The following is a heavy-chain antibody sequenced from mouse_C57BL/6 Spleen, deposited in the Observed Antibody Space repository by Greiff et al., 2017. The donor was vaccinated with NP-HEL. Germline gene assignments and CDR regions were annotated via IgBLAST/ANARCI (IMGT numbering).Heavy chain of an antibody. Sequence: EVKLMESEGGLVQPGSSMKLSCTASGFTFSDYYMAWVRQVPEKGLEWVANINYDGSSTYYLDSLKSRFIISRDNAKNILYLQMSSLKSEDTATYYCARIYDGYYSFFDYWGQGTTLTVSS. CDR1: GFTFSDYY. V-gene: IGHV5-16*01. D-gene: IGHD2-3*01. CDR3: ARIYDGYYSFFDY. CDR2: INYDGSST. J-gene: IGHJ2*01.